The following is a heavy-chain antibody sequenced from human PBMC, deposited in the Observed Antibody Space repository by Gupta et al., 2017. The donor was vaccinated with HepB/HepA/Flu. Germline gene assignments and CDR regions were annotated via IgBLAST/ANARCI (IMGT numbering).Heavy chain of an antibody. CDR3: ARGPLTGTTRQFDD. J-gene: IGHJ4*02. Sequence: QVQLQQWGAGLLKPSETLSLICAAYGWSFSGNYWSWVRQSPEKGLEWIGEINPGGIAKYNPSLKSRVTMSRDTSKNHLSLKLSSVTAADTAVYYCARGPLTGTTRQFDDWGQGTQVTVSS. CDR2: INPGGIA. CDR1: GWSFSGNY. D-gene: IGHD1/OR15-1a*01. V-gene: IGHV4-34*01.